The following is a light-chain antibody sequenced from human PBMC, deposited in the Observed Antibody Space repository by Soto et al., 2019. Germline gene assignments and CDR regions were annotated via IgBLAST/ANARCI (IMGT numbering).Light chain of an antibody. CDR3: GTWDSSLSAVV. J-gene: IGLJ2*01. CDR2: DNN. V-gene: IGLV1-51*01. CDR1: SSNIGNNY. Sequence: QLVLTQPPSVSAAPGQKVTISCSGSSSNIGNNYVSWYQHLPGTAPKLLIYDNNKRPSGIPDRFSGSKSGTSATLGITGLQTGDEADYYCGTWDSSLSAVVFGGGTKVTVL.